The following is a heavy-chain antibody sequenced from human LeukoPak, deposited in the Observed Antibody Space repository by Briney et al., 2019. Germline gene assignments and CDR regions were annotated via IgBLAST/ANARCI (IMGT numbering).Heavy chain of an antibody. V-gene: IGHV1-18*01. CDR3: ARGGYYDILTGYYKVDAFDI. Sequence: GASVKVSCKTFGYTFINYGISWVRQAPGQGLEWMGWISAYNGNTNYAQKLQGRVTMTTDTSTSTAYMELRSLRSDDTAVYYCARGGYYDILTGYYKVDAFDIWGQGTMVTVSS. CDR2: ISAYNGNT. CDR1: GYTFINYG. J-gene: IGHJ3*02. D-gene: IGHD3-9*01.